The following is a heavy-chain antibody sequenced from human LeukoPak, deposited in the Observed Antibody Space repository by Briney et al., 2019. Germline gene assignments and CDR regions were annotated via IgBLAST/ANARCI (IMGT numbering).Heavy chain of an antibody. J-gene: IGHJ3*02. D-gene: IGHD1-26*01. CDR3: ARGIGRRTFDI. CDR1: GGSISNYY. V-gene: IGHV4-4*07. CDR2: IYTSGST. Sequence: PSETLSLTCSVSGGSISNYYWSWIRQPAGKGLEWIGRIYTSGSTNYNPSLKSRVTMSVDTSKNHFSLNLSSVTAADTAVFYCARGIGRRTFDIWGQGTMVTVSS.